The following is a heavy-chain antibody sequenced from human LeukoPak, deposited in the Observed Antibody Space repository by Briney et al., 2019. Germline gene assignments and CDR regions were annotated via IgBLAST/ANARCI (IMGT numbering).Heavy chain of an antibody. V-gene: IGHV3-48*01. J-gene: IGHJ3*02. D-gene: IGHD2-2*02. CDR3: ARDVYCTSTSCYINDAFDI. CDR2: IDARSGIT. CDR1: GFTFTIFG. Sequence: SGGSLRLSCTASGFTFTIFGLNWVRQAPGKGPEWVSYIDARSGITYYADSVQGRFTLSRDNARESVFLQMDSLRVDDTAVYYCARDVYCTSTSCYINDAFDIWGQGTMVTVSS.